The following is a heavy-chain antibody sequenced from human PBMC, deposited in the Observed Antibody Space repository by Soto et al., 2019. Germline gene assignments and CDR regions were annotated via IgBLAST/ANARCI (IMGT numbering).Heavy chain of an antibody. CDR1: GYTFTGYY. Sequence: QAQLVQSGAEVKKPGASVKVSCKASGYTFTGYYMNWVRQAPGQGLEWMGWINPNSGGTNYAQKFQGRVTMTRDTSMSTAYMELSRLRSDDTAVYYCARVRQFVRYFVDWFDPWGQGTLVTVSS. V-gene: IGHV1-2*02. CDR3: ARVRQFVRYFVDWFDP. CDR2: INPNSGGT. J-gene: IGHJ5*02. D-gene: IGHD6-6*01.